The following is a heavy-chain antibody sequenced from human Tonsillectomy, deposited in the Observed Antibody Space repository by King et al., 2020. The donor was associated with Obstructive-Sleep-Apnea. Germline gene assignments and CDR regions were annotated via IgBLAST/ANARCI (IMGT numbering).Heavy chain of an antibody. Sequence: VQLVESGGGLVQPGGSLRLSCAASGFIFSSYWMSWVRQAPGKGLEWVAHIHQAGSEKYYLDSVKVRFTISRDNAKNSLYLQMNSLRAEDTAVYYCASGSIPFFDYWGQGTLVTVSS. CDR1: GFIFSSYW. D-gene: IGHD1-26*01. J-gene: IGHJ4*02. V-gene: IGHV3-7*03. CDR3: ASGSIPFFDY. CDR2: IHQAGSEK.